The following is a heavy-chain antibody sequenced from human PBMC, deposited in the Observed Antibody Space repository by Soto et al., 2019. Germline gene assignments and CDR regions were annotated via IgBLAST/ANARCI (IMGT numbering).Heavy chain of an antibody. V-gene: IGHV3-23*01. CDR2: ISGDGLST. J-gene: IGHJ3*02. Sequence: RGALRLSCADSGSTFTDITMTWVRQAPGKGLEWVSAISGDGLSTYYAGSVKGRFTISRDNSKTTLYLQMNSLRAEDTAVYYCARRPDAFDIWGRGTMVAVSS. CDR1: GSTFTDIT. CDR3: ARRPDAFDI.